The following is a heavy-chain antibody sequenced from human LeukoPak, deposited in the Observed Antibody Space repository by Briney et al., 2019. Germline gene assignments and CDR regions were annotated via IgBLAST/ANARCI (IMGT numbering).Heavy chain of an antibody. Sequence: SETLSLTCAVYGGSFSGYYWSWIRQPPGKGLEWIGEINHSGSTNYNPSLKSRVTISVDTSKNQFSLKLSSVTAADTAVYYCAGGRPRGTAMVTDYYYYYYMDVWGKGTTVTVSS. CDR3: AGGRPRGTAMVTDYYYYYYMDV. J-gene: IGHJ6*03. V-gene: IGHV4-34*01. D-gene: IGHD5-18*01. CDR2: INHSGST. CDR1: GGSFSGYY.